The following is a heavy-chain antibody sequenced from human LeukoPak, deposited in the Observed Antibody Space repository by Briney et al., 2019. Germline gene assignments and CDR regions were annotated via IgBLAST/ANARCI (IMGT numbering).Heavy chain of an antibody. D-gene: IGHD1-26*01. CDR3: ARGDGVFDY. J-gene: IGHJ4*02. V-gene: IGHV4-61*02. Sequence: PSETLSLTCTVSGGSISSGNYYWSWIRQPAGKGLEWIGRIYTSGNTNYNPSLKSRVTTSVDTSKNQFSLKLNSVTAADTALYYCARGDGVFDYWGQGTLVTVSS. CDR2: IYTSGNT. CDR1: GGSISSGNYY.